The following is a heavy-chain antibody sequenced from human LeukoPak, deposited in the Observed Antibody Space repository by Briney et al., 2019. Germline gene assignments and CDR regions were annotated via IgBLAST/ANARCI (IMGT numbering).Heavy chain of an antibody. J-gene: IGHJ4*02. Sequence: SETLSLTCTVSGGSISSSSYYWSWIRQPPGKGLEWIGEINHSGSTNYNPSLKSRVTISVDTSKNQFSLKLSSVTAADTAVYYCARHYRRRVLEWLLDYWGQGTLVTVSS. CDR1: GGSISSSSYY. V-gene: IGHV4-39*01. CDR3: ARHYRRRVLEWLLDY. CDR2: INHSGST. D-gene: IGHD3-3*01.